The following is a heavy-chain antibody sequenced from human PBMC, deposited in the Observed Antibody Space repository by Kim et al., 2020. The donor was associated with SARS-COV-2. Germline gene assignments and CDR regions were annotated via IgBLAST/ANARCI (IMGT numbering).Heavy chain of an antibody. V-gene: IGHV1-2*02. CDR1: GYTFTGYY. J-gene: IGHJ5*02. Sequence: ASVKVSCKASGYTFTGYYMHWVRQAPGQGLEWMGWINPNSGGTNYAQKFQGRVTMTRDTSISTAYMELSRLRSDDTAVYYCARDVRMVYAIHYPTNWFDPWGQGTLVTVSS. CDR3: ARDVRMVYAIHYPTNWFDP. D-gene: IGHD2-8*01. CDR2: INPNSGGT.